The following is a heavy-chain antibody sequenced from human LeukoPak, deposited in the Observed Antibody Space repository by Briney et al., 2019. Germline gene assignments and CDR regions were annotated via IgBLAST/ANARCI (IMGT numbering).Heavy chain of an antibody. V-gene: IGHV4-38-2*01. CDR1: GYSINDGYF. CDR3: ARLMESPDITISWFDP. J-gene: IGHJ5*02. D-gene: IGHD3-3*01. CDR2: LHHPDIT. Sequence: SETLSLTCGVSGYSINDGYFWGWLRQPPGKGLEWIATLHHPDITHYNPSLDSRVTISLDRSKNQFSLRLSSVTAADTAVYYCARLMESPDITISWFDPWGQGTLVTVSS.